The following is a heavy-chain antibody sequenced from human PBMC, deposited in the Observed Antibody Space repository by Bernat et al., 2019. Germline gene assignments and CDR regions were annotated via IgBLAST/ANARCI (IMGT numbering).Heavy chain of an antibody. CDR1: GFTFSSYA. CDR2: ISYDGSNK. D-gene: IGHD5-12*01. J-gene: IGHJ6*02. V-gene: IGHV3-30-3*01. CDR3: AGSRGGGYGYYYYYGMDV. Sequence: QVQLVESGGGVVQPGRSLRLSCAASGFTFSSYAMHWVRQAPGKGLEWVAVISYDGSNKYYADSVKGRFTISRDNSKNTLYLQMNSLRAEDTAVYYCAGSRGGGYGYYYYYGMDVWGQGTTVTVSS.